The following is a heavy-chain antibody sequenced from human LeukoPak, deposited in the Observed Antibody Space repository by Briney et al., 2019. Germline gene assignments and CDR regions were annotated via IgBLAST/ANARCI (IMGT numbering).Heavy chain of an antibody. CDR2: INPNSGGT. D-gene: IGHD6-13*01. V-gene: IGHV1-2*02. CDR3: ARDPEREQQAYYLDY. CDR1: GYTFTGYY. Sequence: ASVKVSCTASGYTFTGYYMHWVRQAPGQGLEWMGWINPNSGGTNYAQKFQGSVTMTRDTSISTAYMELSTLRSDDTAVYYCARDPEREQQAYYLDYWGQGTLVTVSS. J-gene: IGHJ4*02.